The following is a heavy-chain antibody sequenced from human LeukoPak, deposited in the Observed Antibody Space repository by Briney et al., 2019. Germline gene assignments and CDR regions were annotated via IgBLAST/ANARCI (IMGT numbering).Heavy chain of an antibody. V-gene: IGHV4-59*01. CDR3: ARGIIVGATWGENDNWFDP. CDR2: IYYSGNT. CDR1: GDPISSYY. Sequence: SETLSLTCTVSGDPISSYYWSWIRQPPGKGLEWIGYIYYSGNTNYNPSLKSRVTISVDTSKNQFSLKLSSVTAADTAVYYCARGIIVGATWGENDNWFDPWGQGTLVTVSS. D-gene: IGHD1-26*01. J-gene: IGHJ5*02.